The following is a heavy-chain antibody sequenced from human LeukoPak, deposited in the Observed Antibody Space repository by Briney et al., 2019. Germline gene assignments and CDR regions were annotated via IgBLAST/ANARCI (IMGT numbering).Heavy chain of an antibody. D-gene: IGHD1-1*01. Sequence: GGSLRLSCAASGFTFSSYAMHWVRQAPGKGLEWVAVISYDGSNKYYADSVKGRFTISRDNSKNTLYLQMNSLRAEDTAVYYCARGGTYFDYWGQGTLVTVSS. CDR3: ARGGTYFDY. CDR2: ISYDGSNK. J-gene: IGHJ4*02. CDR1: GFTFSSYA. V-gene: IGHV3-30-3*01.